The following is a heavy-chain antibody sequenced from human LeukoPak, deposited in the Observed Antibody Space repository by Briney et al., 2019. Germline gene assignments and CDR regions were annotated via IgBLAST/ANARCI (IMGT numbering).Heavy chain of an antibody. CDR2: INPNSGGT. Sequence: ASVKVSCKASGYTFAGYYMHWVRQAPGQGLEWMGWINPNSGGTNYAQKFQGRVTMTRDTSISTAYMELSRLRSDDTAVYYCAREGGYGPSNDYWGQGTLVTVSS. CDR3: AREGGYGPSNDY. V-gene: IGHV1-2*02. J-gene: IGHJ4*02. D-gene: IGHD5-12*01. CDR1: GYTFAGYY.